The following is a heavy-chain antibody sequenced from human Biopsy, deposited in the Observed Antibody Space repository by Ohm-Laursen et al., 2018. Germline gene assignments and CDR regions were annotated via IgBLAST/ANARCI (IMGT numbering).Heavy chain of an antibody. J-gene: IGHJ3*01. CDR1: GFTFDDYG. V-gene: IGHV3-9*01. CDR3: VREMSHESTIRDSFDL. CDR2: IRRNSAII. D-gene: IGHD5/OR15-5a*01. Sequence: SLRLSCAASGFTFDDYGMHWVRQPPGKGLEWVSGIRRNSAIIDYADSVRGRFTISRDNARRFLFLQMNSLRVEDTAVYYCVREMSHESTIRDSFDLWGQGTMVTVSS.